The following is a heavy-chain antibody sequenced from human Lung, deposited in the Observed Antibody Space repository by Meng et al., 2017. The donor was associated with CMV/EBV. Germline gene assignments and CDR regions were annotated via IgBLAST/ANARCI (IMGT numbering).Heavy chain of an antibody. D-gene: IGHD3-10*01. CDR2: IIPILGTA. J-gene: IGHJ6*02. CDR3: ATDGGLGEVVLTINYHYYALAV. V-gene: IGHV1-69*08. CDR1: GDTSSGYT. Sequence: SVKVSXKASGDTSSGYTINWVRQAPGQGLEWVGRIIPILGTANYAQKLQGRVTFTADKSTSTAYMELSSLRSEDTAVYYCATDGGLGEVVLTINYHYYALAVWGQGTSVTVSS.